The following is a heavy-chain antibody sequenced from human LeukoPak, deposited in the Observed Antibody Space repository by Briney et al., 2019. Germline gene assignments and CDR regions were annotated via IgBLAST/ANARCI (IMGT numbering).Heavy chain of an antibody. V-gene: IGHV3-30*04. CDR3: ARDPRGPTGYDSPSRDTFDY. CDR1: GFIFRNYA. Sequence: GGSLRLSCVTSGFIFRNYAMHWIRQTPGKGLEWVAVIFYDGTIQYYADSVKGRFTISRDNSKDTVYLQMSSLRTEDTSLYYCARDPRGPTGYDSPSRDTFDYWGQGTLVTVSS. CDR2: IFYDGTIQ. J-gene: IGHJ4*02. D-gene: IGHD3-22*01.